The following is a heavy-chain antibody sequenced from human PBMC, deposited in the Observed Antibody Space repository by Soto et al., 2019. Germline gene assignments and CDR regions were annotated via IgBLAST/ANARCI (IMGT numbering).Heavy chain of an antibody. D-gene: IGHD3-3*01. CDR2: IDPVDSYA. J-gene: IGHJ5*02. Sequence: GESLKISCKGSGFSFTNYWISWVRQMPGKGLEWMGNIDPVDSYANYSPSFQGHVTFSVDTSISTAYLQWSSLKASDTAMYFCARMESRARNWFDPWGKGTLVTVSS. CDR3: ARMESRARNWFDP. CDR1: GFSFTNYW. V-gene: IGHV5-10-1*01.